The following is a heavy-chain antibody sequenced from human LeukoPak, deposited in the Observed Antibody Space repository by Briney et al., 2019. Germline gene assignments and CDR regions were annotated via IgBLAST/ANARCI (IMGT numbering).Heavy chain of an antibody. CDR2: ISTSGNTI. V-gene: IGHV3-48*03. Sequence: GGSLRLSCAASGFTFSAYEMNWVRQAPGKGLEWISYISTSGNTIYYAASVKGRFTISRDNAKNSLYLEMNSLRDEDTAVYYCARDIFNGDYVPYYFDYWGQGTLVTVSS. D-gene: IGHD4-17*01. CDR3: ARDIFNGDYVPYYFDY. J-gene: IGHJ4*02. CDR1: GFTFSAYE.